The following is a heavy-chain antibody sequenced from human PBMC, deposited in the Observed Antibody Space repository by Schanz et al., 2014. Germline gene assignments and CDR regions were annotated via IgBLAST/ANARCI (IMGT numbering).Heavy chain of an antibody. Sequence: VQLVDSGGGLVKPGGSLRLSCAASGFNVSKSYVSWVRQAPGKGLEWVSLIYKSGSAFYADSVKGRLTISRDNSKNTVYLEMNRLRTEDTALYYCARDSAGTTFGVLDSWGQGTLVTVSS. V-gene: IGHV3-66*02. D-gene: IGHD1-1*01. CDR3: ARDSAGTTFGVLDS. CDR2: IYKSGSA. CDR1: GFNVSKSY. J-gene: IGHJ4*02.